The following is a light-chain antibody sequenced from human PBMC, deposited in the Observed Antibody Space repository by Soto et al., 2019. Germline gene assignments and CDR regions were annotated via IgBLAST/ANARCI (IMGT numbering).Light chain of an antibody. CDR2: SND. J-gene: IGLJ2*01. V-gene: IGLV1-44*01. CDR1: SSNIGDNT. CDR3: AVWDDGLDGVV. Sequence: QAVVTQPPSASGTPGQSVTISCSGSSSNIGDNTVNWYQQLPGTAPKLLIYSNDQRSSGVPDRFSGSKSGTSASLAISGLQSEDEADYYCAVWDDGLDGVVFGGGTKLTVL.